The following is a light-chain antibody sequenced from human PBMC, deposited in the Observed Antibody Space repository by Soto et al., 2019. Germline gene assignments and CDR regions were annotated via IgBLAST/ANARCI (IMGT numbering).Light chain of an antibody. CDR1: QSISSS. CDR2: GAS. J-gene: IGKJ2*01. Sequence: EIVMTQSPATLSVSPGERATLSCRASQSISSSLAWYQQKPGQAPRLLIYGASTRATGIPARFSGSGSGKEFALTISSLQSEEFAVNYCQQYNNGPTYTFGQRTKLEIK. V-gene: IGKV3-15*01. CDR3: QQYNNGPTYT.